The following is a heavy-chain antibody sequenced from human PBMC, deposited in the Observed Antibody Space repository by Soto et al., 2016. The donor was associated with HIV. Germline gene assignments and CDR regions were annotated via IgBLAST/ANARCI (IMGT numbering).Heavy chain of an antibody. J-gene: IGHJ4*02. CDR1: GGSISSYF. Sequence: QVQLQESGPGLVKPSETLSLICTVSGGSISSYFWSWIRQPAGKGLEWIGRIYTSGSTNYSPSLKSRVTISVDKSKNQFSLKLNSVTAADTAVYYCARGYGDYPXDYWGQGPWSPSP. CDR3: ARGYGDYPXDY. CDR2: IYTSGST. V-gene: IGHV4-4*07. D-gene: IGHD4-17*01.